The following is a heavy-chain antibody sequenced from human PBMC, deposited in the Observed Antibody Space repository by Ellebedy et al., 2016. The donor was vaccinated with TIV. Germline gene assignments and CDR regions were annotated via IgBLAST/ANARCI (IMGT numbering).Heavy chain of an antibody. CDR3: ARVDEGIGGGDSGRYYYYYHGMDV. Sequence: GESLKISXKASGYRFTSFTIHWVRQAPGQRPEWMGWINAGNGNTEYSQKLQGRVTITSDTSASTAYMELSSLRSDDTAVYYCARVDEGIGGGDSGRYYYYYHGMDVWGQGTTVTVSS. CDR2: INAGNGNT. V-gene: IGHV1-3*01. CDR1: GYRFTSFT. D-gene: IGHD1-26*01. J-gene: IGHJ6*02.